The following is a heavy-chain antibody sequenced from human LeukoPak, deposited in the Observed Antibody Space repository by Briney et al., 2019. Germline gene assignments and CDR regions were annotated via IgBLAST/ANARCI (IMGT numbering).Heavy chain of an antibody. Sequence: PGGSLRLSCAASGFTVSSNYMSWVRQAPGKGLEWVSVIYSGGSTYYADSVKGRFTISRDNSKNTLYLQMNSLRTEDTAVYYCARDRITMVRGVILHAFDIWGQGTMVTVSS. CDR2: IYSGGST. CDR3: ARDRITMVRGVILHAFDI. J-gene: IGHJ3*02. V-gene: IGHV3-66*02. CDR1: GFTVSSNY. D-gene: IGHD3-10*01.